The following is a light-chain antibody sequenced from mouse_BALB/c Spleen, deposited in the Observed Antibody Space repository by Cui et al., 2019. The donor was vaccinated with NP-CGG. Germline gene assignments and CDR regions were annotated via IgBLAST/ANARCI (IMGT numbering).Light chain of an antibody. CDR2: GTN. CDR1: TGTVTTNNY. V-gene: IGLV1*01. Sequence: QAVVTQECARTTSPGETVTLTCRSSTGTVTTNNYANWVQEKPDHLFTGLIGGTNNRAPGVPARFSGSLIGDRAALTITGAQTEDEAIYFCALWYSNHWVFGGGTKLTVL. CDR3: ALWYSNHWV. J-gene: IGLJ1*01.